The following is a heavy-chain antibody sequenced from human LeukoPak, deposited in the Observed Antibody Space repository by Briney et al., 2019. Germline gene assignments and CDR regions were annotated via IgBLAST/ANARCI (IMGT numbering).Heavy chain of an antibody. V-gene: IGHV3-53*01. CDR2: TYSGGST. J-gene: IGHJ2*01. CDR1: GFTVRSNY. CDR3: AREEGYRRYFAL. Sequence: GGSLRLSCAASGFTVRSNYMSWVRQAPGKGLEWVSVTYSGGSTYYADSVKGRFSISRDNSKNTVYLQMSSLRAEDTAVFYCAREEGYRRYFALWGRGTLVTVSS. D-gene: IGHD3-16*02.